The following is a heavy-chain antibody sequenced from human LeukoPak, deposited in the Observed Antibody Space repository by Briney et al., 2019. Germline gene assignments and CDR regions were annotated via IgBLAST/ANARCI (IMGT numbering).Heavy chain of an antibody. CDR2: IYYSGST. CDR3: ASDMTTANY. CDR1: GGSISSSSYY. J-gene: IGHJ4*02. Sequence: PSETLSLTCTVSGGSISSSSYYWGWIRQPQGKGLEWIGSIYYSGSTYYNPSLKSRVTISVDTSKNQFSLKLSSVTAADTAVCYCASDMTTANYWGQGTVVTVSS. D-gene: IGHD4-11*01. V-gene: IGHV4-39*07.